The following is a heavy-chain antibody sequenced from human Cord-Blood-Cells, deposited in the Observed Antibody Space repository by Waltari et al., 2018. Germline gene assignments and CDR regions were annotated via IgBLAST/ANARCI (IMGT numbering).Heavy chain of an antibody. CDR3: ARVSIAVAGTYYYYYGMDV. D-gene: IGHD6-19*01. J-gene: IGHJ6*02. V-gene: IGHV1-8*01. CDR1: GYTFTSYD. CDR2: MNPNSGNP. Sequence: QVQLVQSGAEVKKPGASVKVSCKASGYTFTSYDINWVRQATGQGLEWMGWMNPNSGNPGYAQKFQGRVTMTRNTSISTAYMELSSLRSEDTAVYYCARVSIAVAGTYYYYYGMDVWGQGTTVTVSS.